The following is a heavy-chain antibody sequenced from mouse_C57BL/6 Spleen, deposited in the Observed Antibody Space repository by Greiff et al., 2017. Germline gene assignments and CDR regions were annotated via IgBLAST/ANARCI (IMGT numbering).Heavy chain of an antibody. D-gene: IGHD1-1*01. CDR3: ARGGSSRYYYAMDY. Sequence: QVQLQQPGAELVKPGASVKLSCKASGYTFTSYWMHWVKQRPGRGLEWIGRIDPNSGGTKYTEKFKSKDTLTVDKPSSTAYMQLSSLTSEDSAVYYCARGGSSRYYYAMDYWGQGTSVTVSS. J-gene: IGHJ4*01. CDR1: GYTFTSYW. CDR2: IDPNSGGT. V-gene: IGHV1-72*01.